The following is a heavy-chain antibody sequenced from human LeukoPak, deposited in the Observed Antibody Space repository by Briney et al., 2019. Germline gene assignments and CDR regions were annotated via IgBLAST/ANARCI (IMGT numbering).Heavy chain of an antibody. J-gene: IGHJ3*02. CDR2: INPKRGGT. Sequence: ASVRVSCKASGYTFTGYYMHWVRPAPGQGLEWMGWINPKRGGTNYAQKFQGRVTMTRDKSISTAYMEMSRLRSDDTAVYYCARNLWFGESSDAFDMWGQGTMVTVSS. CDR1: GYTFTGYY. CDR3: ARNLWFGESSDAFDM. D-gene: IGHD3-10*01. V-gene: IGHV1-2*02.